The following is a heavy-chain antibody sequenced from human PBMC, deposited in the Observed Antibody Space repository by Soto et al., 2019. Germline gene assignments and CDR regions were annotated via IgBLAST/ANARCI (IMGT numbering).Heavy chain of an antibody. J-gene: IGHJ4*02. CDR2: ISYDGSNK. Sequence: GGSLRLSCAASGFTFSSYAMHWVRQAPGKGLEWEAVISYDGSNKYYADSVKGRFTISRDNSKNTLYLQMNSLRAEDTAVYYCARDSVRGSFDYWGQGTLVTVSS. CDR3: ARDSVRGSFDY. CDR1: GFTFSSYA. V-gene: IGHV3-30-3*01. D-gene: IGHD3-16*01.